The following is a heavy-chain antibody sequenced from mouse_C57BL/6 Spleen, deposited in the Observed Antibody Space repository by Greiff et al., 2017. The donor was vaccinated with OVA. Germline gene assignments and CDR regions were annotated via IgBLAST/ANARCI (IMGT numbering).Heavy chain of an antibody. Sequence: QVQLKESGAELVKPGASVKISCKASGYAFSSYWMNWVKQRPGKGLEWIGQIYPGDGDTNYNGKFKGKATLTADKSSSTAYMQLSSLTSEDSAVYFCARPYDGLFDYWGQGTTLTVSS. J-gene: IGHJ2*01. V-gene: IGHV1-80*01. CDR3: ARPYDGLFDY. D-gene: IGHD2-3*01. CDR2: IYPGDGDT. CDR1: GYAFSSYW.